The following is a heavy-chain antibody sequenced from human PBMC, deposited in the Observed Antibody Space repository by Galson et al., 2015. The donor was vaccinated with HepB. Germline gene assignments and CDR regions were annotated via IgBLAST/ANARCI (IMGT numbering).Heavy chain of an antibody. CDR2: IDPSDSYT. CDR1: GYSFTSYW. D-gene: IGHD3-10*01. V-gene: IGHV5-10-1*01. CDR3: ARQGIITMVRGVINPTPDDY. J-gene: IGHJ4*02. Sequence: QSGAEVKKHGGSLRISCKGSGYSFTSYWISWVRQMPGKGLEWMGRIDPSDSYTNYSPSFQGHVTISADKSISTAYLQWSSLKASDTAMYYCARQGIITMVRGVINPTPDDYWGQGTLVTVSA.